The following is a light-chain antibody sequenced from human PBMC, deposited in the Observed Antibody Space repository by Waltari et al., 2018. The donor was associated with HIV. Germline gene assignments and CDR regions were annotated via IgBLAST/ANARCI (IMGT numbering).Light chain of an antibody. J-gene: IGLJ1*01. CDR3: QAWDTTTAV. CDR2: SDA. Sequence: YDLTQPPSVSVSPGQTATITCSGDKLGNKYVSWYRQRPGQSPVLVIYSDAKRPSGIPERFSGSNSGSTATLTMSGTQAMDEGDYYWQAWDTTTAVFGTGTRVTVL. V-gene: IGLV3-1*01. CDR1: KLGNKY.